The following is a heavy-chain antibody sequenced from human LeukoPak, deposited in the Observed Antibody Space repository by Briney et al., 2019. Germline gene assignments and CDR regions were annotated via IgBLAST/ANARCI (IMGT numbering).Heavy chain of an antibody. J-gene: IGHJ5*02. D-gene: IGHD3-10*01. CDR3: ARQRLLWFGELSPYNWFDP. Sequence: SETLSLTCTVSGGSISSYYWSWIRQPAGKGLEWIGRIYSSGSTNYNPSLKSRVNISVDTSKNQFSLKLTSVTAADTTIYYCARQRLLWFGELSPYNWFDPWGQGTLVTVSS. CDR2: IYSSGST. CDR1: GGSISSYY. V-gene: IGHV4-4*07.